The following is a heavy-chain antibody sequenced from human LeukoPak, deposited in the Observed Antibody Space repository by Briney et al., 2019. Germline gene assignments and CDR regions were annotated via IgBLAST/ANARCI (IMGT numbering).Heavy chain of an antibody. V-gene: IGHV3-48*04. CDR2: ICSSSTTI. Sequence: GGSLRLSCAASGFTFSSYSMSWVRQAPGKGLEWLSDICSSSTTIYYADSVRGCFTISRDNTKKLLYLHKNSLTAEKAVEYYCARICFPVSGITNNYYSMDAWGTGATVSLSS. CDR3: ARICFPVSGITNNYYSMDA. J-gene: IGHJ6*03. CDR1: GFTFSSYS. D-gene: IGHD3-3*01.